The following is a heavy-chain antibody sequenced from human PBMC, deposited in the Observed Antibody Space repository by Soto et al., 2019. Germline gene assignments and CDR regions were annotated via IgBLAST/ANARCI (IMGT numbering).Heavy chain of an antibody. V-gene: IGHV1-8*01. CDR3: ARAHKRKGWLYAYIWRRSRYGTDV. Sequence: ASVKVSCKASGYTFTSYDINWVRQATGQGLEWMGRMNPKSGNTGYAQKFQGRVTMTRNTSISTAYMELSSLRSEDTAVYYCARAHKRKGWLYAYIWRRSRYGTDVWAQG. CDR1: GYTFTSYD. D-gene: IGHD3-16*01. CDR2: MNPKSGNT. J-gene: IGHJ6*02.